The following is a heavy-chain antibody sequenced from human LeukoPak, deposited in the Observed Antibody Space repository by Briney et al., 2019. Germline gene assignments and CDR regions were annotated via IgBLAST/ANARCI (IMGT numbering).Heavy chain of an antibody. J-gene: IGHJ6*03. V-gene: IGHV4-39*07. Sequence: SETLSLICTVSGGSISSSSYYWAWIRQPPGKELEWISTIYYSGSTYYTPSLKSRLTTSADTTKNRFSLKLSSVTAADTAVYYCARGWSSGWSYMDVWGKGTTVTVSS. CDR3: ARGWSSGWSYMDV. CDR2: IYYSGST. D-gene: IGHD6-19*01. CDR1: GGSISSSSYY.